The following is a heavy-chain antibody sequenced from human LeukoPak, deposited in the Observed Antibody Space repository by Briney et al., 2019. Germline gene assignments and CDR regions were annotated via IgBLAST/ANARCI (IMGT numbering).Heavy chain of an antibody. CDR1: GFTFSSYS. CDR3: ARATLWAARPLDY. V-gene: IGHV3-48*04. CDR2: ISSSSSTI. J-gene: IGHJ4*02. Sequence: PGGSLRLSCAASGFTFSSYSMNWVRQAPGKELEWVSYISSSSSTIYYADSVKGRFTISRDNAKNSLYLQMNSLRAEDTAVYYCARATLWAARPLDYWGQGTLVTVSS. D-gene: IGHD6-6*01.